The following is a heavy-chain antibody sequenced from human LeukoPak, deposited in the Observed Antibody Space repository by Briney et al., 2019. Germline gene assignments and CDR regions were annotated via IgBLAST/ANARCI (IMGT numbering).Heavy chain of an antibody. CDR3: AKDKGYSGSGSADY. CDR2: MSGSGDST. CDR1: GFTFSSYA. V-gene: IGHV3-23*01. Sequence: GGSLRLSCAASGFTFSSYAMSWVRQAPGKGLEWVSTMSGSGDSTYYADSVKGRFTISRDNSKNTLYLQMNSLRAEDTAVYYCAKDKGYSGSGSADYWGQGTLVTVSS. J-gene: IGHJ4*02. D-gene: IGHD3-10*01.